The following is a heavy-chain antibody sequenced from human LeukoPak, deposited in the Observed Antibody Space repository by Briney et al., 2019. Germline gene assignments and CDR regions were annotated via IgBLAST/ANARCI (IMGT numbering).Heavy chain of an antibody. V-gene: IGHV1-2*02. CDR1: GYTFTGYY. J-gene: IGHJ3*02. CDR3: ASLLNIAAAGDDAFDI. Sequence: GASVKVSCKASGYTFTGYYMHWVRQAPGQGLEWMGWINPNSGGTNYAQKFQGRVTMTRDTSISTAYMELSRLRPDDTAVYYCASLLNIAAAGDDAFDIWGQGTMVTVSS. CDR2: INPNSGGT. D-gene: IGHD6-13*01.